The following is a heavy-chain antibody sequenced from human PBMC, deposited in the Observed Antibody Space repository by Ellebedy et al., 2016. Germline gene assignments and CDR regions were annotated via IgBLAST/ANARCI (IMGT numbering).Heavy chain of an antibody. CDR1: GFIFGNYW. D-gene: IGHD7-27*01. V-gene: IGHV3-7*01. CDR2: IKQDGSET. Sequence: GESLKISCAASGFIFGNYWMTWVRQTPGTGLQWVANIKQDGSETFHVDSVKGRFSISIDNAKNSLFLQMNSLRVDDTAMYYCARLNWGRFAFDYWGHGTLVTVSS. CDR3: ARLNWGRFAFDY. J-gene: IGHJ4*01.